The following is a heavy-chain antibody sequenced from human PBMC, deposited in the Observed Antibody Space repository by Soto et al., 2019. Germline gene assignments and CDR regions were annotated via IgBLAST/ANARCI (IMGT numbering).Heavy chain of an antibody. CDR2: TYYRSKWYN. J-gene: IGHJ4*02. D-gene: IGHD5-12*01. Sequence: SQTLSLTCAISGDSVSSNSAAWNWIRQSPSRGLEWLGRTYYRSKWYNDYAVSVKSRITINPDTSKNQFSLQLNSVTPEDTAVYYCAREAGVDIVATINFDYWGQGTLVTVSS. CDR1: GDSVSSNSAA. CDR3: AREAGVDIVATINFDY. V-gene: IGHV6-1*01.